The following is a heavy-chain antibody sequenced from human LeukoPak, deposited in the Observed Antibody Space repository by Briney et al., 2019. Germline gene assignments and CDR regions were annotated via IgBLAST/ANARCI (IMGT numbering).Heavy chain of an antibody. D-gene: IGHD4-11*01. CDR2: IYYSGST. J-gene: IGHJ6*02. Sequence: PSETLSLTCTVSGGSISSYYWSWIRQPPGKGLEWIGYIYYSGSTNYNPSLKSRVTISVDTSKNQFSLKLSSVTAADTAVYYCARDRTTPRYYYYYGMDVWGQGTTVTVSS. CDR3: ARDRTTPRYYYYYGMDV. V-gene: IGHV4-59*12. CDR1: GGSISSYY.